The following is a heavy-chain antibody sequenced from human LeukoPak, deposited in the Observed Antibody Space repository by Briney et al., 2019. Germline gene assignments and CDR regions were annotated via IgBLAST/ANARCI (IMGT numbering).Heavy chain of an antibody. V-gene: IGHV3-23*01. Sequence: GGSLRLSCAASGFTFNNFAMNWVRQAPGKGLEWVSAISSSGTITYYADSAKGRFTISRDNSKNTLYLQMNSLRAEDTAVYYCAKDLYSHAYWGQGTLVTVSS. CDR2: ISSSGTIT. D-gene: IGHD4-11*01. CDR1: GFTFNNFA. J-gene: IGHJ4*02. CDR3: AKDLYSHAY.